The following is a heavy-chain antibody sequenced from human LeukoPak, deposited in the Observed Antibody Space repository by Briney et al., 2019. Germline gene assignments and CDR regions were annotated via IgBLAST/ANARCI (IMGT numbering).Heavy chain of an antibody. J-gene: IGHJ4*02. CDR3: AKVKRPLVVAYDY. Sequence: PGRSLRLSCAASGFTFDDYAMYWVRQAPGKGLEWVSAISGSGGSTYYADSVKGRFTITRDNSKNTPYLQMNSLRAEDTAVYYCAKVKRPLVVAYDYWGQGTLVTVSS. V-gene: IGHV3-23*01. CDR2: ISGSGGST. CDR1: GFTFDDYA. D-gene: IGHD2-8*02.